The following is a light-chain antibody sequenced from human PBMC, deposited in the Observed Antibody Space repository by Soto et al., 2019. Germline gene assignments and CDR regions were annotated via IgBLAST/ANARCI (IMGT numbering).Light chain of an antibody. CDR3: QQSNNTPRT. CDR1: QTISRF. CDR2: GTS. Sequence: DIQMTQSPSSLSASVGDRVTITCRASQTISRFLNWYQQKPGKAPNLLIFGTSILESGVPSRFSGSGSGTDFTLTISSLQPEDSGTYYCQQSNNTPRTFGQGTKVDIK. J-gene: IGKJ1*01. V-gene: IGKV1-39*01.